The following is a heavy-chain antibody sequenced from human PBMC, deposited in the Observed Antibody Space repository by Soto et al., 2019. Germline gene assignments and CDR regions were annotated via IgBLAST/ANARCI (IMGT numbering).Heavy chain of an antibody. CDR1: GASISGFY. V-gene: IGHV4-4*07. CDR3: VRDGTKTLRDSFDP. CDR2: IYATGTT. D-gene: IGHD1-1*01. J-gene: IGHJ5*02. Sequence: SDTLSLTCTVSGASISGFYWSWIRKSAGKGLEWIGRIYATGTTDYNPSLKSRVMMSVDTSKKRFSLKLRSVTAADTAVYYCVRDGTKTLRDSFDPWGQGISVTVSS.